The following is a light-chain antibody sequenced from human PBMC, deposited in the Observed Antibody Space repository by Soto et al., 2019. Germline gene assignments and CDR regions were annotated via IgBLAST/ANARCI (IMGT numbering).Light chain of an antibody. Sequence: QSALTQPASVSGSPGQSITISCTGTSSDVGAYNYVSWFQQHPDKAPKLMIYEVSNRPSGVSNRFSGSKSGNAASLTISGLQAEEEGYYFCFSFTTSNTHVFGTGTKLTVL. V-gene: IGLV2-14*01. CDR1: SSDVGAYNY. CDR3: FSFTTSNTHV. J-gene: IGLJ1*01. CDR2: EVS.